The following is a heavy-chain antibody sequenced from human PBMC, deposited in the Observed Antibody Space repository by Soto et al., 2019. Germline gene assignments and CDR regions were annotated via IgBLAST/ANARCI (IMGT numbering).Heavy chain of an antibody. CDR3: AREVAADGTFQEDVVVT. D-gene: IGHD6-13*01. CDR2: IIPIFSTT. Sequence: QVHLVQSGAEVKKPGSSVKVSCKASGGTFSNHAINWVRQAPGQGLEWMGRIIPIFSTTNYAQKCQGRVTFPADESTVTVYMDLSSIKHEDTAAYYCAREVAADGTFQEDVVVTWGQGTLVTVSS. V-gene: IGHV1-69*12. CDR1: GGTFSNHA. J-gene: IGHJ3*01.